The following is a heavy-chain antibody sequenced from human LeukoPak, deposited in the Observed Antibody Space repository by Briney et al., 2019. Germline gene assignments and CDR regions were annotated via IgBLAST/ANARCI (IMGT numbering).Heavy chain of an antibody. CDR1: GGTFSSYA. CDR3: ARSSIIAAAGPYYFDY. CDR2: IIPIFGTA. Sequence: PVASVKVSCKASGGTFSSYAISWVRQAPGQGLEWMGGIIPIFGTANYAQKFQGRVTITADESTSTAYMELSSLRSEDTAVYYCARSSIIAAAGPYYFDYWGQGTLVTVSS. J-gene: IGHJ4*02. V-gene: IGHV1-69*13. D-gene: IGHD6-13*01.